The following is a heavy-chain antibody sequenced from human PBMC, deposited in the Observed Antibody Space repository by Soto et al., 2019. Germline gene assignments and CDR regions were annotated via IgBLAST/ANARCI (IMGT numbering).Heavy chain of an antibody. V-gene: IGHV3-23*01. CDR1: GFTFSSYA. Sequence: EVQLLESGGGLVQPGGSLRLSCAASGFTFSSYAMSWVRQAPGKGLEWVSAISGSGGSTYYADSVKGRFTISRDNSKNTLYLQMNSLRAEDTAVYYCAKDGVVVPAARHLTMVRGVPFDYWGQGTLVNVSS. CDR2: ISGSGGST. D-gene: IGHD2-2*01. CDR3: AKDGVVVPAARHLTMVRGVPFDY. J-gene: IGHJ4*02.